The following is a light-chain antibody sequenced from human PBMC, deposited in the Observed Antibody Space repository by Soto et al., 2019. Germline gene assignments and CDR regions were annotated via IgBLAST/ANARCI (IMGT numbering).Light chain of an antibody. J-gene: IGKJ1*01. CDR1: QSISRN. Sequence: EIVMTQSPATLSVSPGERATLSCRASQSISRNLAWYQQKPGQAPRLHISTPSTSATGLPSRLSGSGSGTEFTLTISSLQSEDFAVYSCQQYNNWLLTLGQGTTVDI. V-gene: IGKV3-15*01. CDR2: TPS. CDR3: QQYNNWLLT.